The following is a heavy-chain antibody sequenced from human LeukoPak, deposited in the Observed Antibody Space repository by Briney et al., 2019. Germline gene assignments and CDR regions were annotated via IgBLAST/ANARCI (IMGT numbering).Heavy chain of an antibody. CDR2: INTGNGNT. J-gene: IGHJ3*02. CDR1: GYTFSSYA. V-gene: IGHV1-3*04. Sequence: ASVKVSCKASGYTFSSYAIHWVRQAPGQRLEWMGWINTGNGNTKYSQTFQGKFTITRDTSASTAYMELSSLRTEDTAVYYCARYCSSTSCIGQGWNAFDIWGQGTMVTVSS. D-gene: IGHD2-2*01. CDR3: ARYCSSTSCIGQGWNAFDI.